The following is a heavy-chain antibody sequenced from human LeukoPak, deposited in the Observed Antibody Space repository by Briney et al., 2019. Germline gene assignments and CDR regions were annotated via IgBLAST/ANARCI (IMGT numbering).Heavy chain of an antibody. CDR1: GFTFDDYA. V-gene: IGHV3-9*01. Sequence: PGRSLRLSCAASGFTFDDYAMHWVRQAPGKGLEWVSGISWNSGSTSYADSVKGRFTISRDNAKNTLYLQMNSLRAEDTAVYYCARSVGYSYGFYQGVIDYWGQGTLVTVSS. CDR3: ARSVGYSYGFYQGVIDY. D-gene: IGHD5-18*01. J-gene: IGHJ4*02. CDR2: ISWNSGST.